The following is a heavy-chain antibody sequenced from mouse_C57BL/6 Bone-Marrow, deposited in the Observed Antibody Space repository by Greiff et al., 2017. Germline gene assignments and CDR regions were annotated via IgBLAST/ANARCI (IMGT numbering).Heavy chain of an antibody. Sequence: QVQLQQSGAKLVRPGTSVKVSCKASGYAFTNYLIEWVKQRPGQGLEWIGVINPGSGGTNYNEKFKGKATLTADKSSSTAYMQLSSLTSEDSAVYFCATGRARAWFAYWGQGTLVTVSA. CDR2: INPGSGGT. D-gene: IGHD3-3*01. CDR1: GYAFTNYL. V-gene: IGHV1-54*01. CDR3: ATGRARAWFAY. J-gene: IGHJ3*01.